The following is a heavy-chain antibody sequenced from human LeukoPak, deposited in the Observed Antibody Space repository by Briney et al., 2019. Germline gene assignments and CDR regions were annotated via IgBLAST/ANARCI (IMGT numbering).Heavy chain of an antibody. Sequence: GGSLRLSCAASGFTFSSYSVNWVRQAPGKGLEWVSSISTSSSYIYYADSVKGRFTISRDNAKNSLYLQMNSLRAEDTAVYYCARGPGNYYYYYMDVWGKGTTVTISS. V-gene: IGHV3-21*01. CDR2: ISTSSSYI. J-gene: IGHJ6*03. D-gene: IGHD1-26*01. CDR3: ARGPGNYYYYYMDV. CDR1: GFTFSSYS.